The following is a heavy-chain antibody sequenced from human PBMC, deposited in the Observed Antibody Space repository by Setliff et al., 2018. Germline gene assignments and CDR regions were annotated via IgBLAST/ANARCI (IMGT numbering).Heavy chain of an antibody. J-gene: IGHJ3*02. Sequence: SGPTLVNPTETLTLTCTVSGFSLSNARPGVSWIRQPPGKALEWLAHIFSSDQISYSTSLRSRLTISKDTSKSQVVLMMTNMDPVDTATYYCARDHSGWYGGAFDIWGQGTMVTVSS. D-gene: IGHD6-19*01. CDR3: ARDHSGWYGGAFDI. CDR1: GFSLSNARPG. V-gene: IGHV2-26*01. CDR2: IFSSDQI.